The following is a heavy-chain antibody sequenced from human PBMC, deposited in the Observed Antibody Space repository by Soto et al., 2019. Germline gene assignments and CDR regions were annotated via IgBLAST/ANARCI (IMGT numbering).Heavy chain of an antibody. D-gene: IGHD6-13*01. J-gene: IGHJ6*02. CDR2: IYPGDSDI. Sequence: GESLNISCKGSGYSFTSYWIAWVRQVPGKGLELMGVIYPGDSDIRYSPSFQGQVTISADKSISTAYLQWSSLKASDTAMYYCARTSAAGKYYYGMDVWGQGTTVTVSS. CDR3: ARTSAAGKYYYGMDV. CDR1: GYSFTSYW. V-gene: IGHV5-51*01.